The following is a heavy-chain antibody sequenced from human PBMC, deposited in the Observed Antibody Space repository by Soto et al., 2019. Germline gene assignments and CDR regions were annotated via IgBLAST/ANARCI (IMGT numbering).Heavy chain of an antibody. CDR3: AKYSESYRNAFDI. Sequence: ASVKVSCKASGYTFTSYAMHWVRQAPGQRLEWMGWINAGNGNTKYSQKFQGRVTITRDTSASIAYMELSSLRSEDTAVFYCAKYSESYRNAFDIWGQGTMVTVS. J-gene: IGHJ3*02. CDR1: GYTFTSYA. CDR2: INAGNGNT. D-gene: IGHD1-26*01. V-gene: IGHV1-3*01.